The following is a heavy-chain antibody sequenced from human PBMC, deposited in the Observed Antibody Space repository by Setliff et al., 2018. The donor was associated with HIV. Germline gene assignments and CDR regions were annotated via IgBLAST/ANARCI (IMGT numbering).Heavy chain of an antibody. V-gene: IGHV4-61*10. CDR1: GGSFIGSSFQ. CDR3: ARSIHGGGSEPFDT. Sequence: SETLSLTCNVSGGSFIGSSFQSTWIRQPAGKGLQWIGRIYYVGWSKYNPSLEDRVTMSVDTSNNQFSLSLRSVTAADTAIYYCARSIHGGGSEPFDTWGQGILVTVSS. J-gene: IGHJ5*02. D-gene: IGHD3-16*01. CDR2: IYYVGWS.